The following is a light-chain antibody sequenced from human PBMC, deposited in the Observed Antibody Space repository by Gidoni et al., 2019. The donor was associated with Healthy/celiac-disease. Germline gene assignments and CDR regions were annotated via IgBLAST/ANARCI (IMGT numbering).Light chain of an antibody. CDR3: QQYYSYPLT. J-gene: IGKJ4*01. CDR1: QGISSY. Sequence: AILMTQSPSSFSASTGDRVTITCRASQGISSYLAWYQQKPGKAPKLLIYAASTLQSGVPSRFSGSGSGTDFTLTISCLQSEDFATYYCQQYYSYPLTVGGXTKVEIK. CDR2: AAS. V-gene: IGKV1-8*01.